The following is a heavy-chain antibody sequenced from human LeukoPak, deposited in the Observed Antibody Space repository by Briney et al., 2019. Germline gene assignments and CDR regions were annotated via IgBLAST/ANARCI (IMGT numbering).Heavy chain of an antibody. CDR3: ARDNPTYYDILTGYYENYYFDY. V-gene: IGHV1-69*06. CDR1: GGTFSSYA. Sequence: SVKVSCKASGGTFSSYAISWVRQAPGQGLEWMGGIIPIFGTANYAQKFQGRVTITADKSTSTAYMELSSLRSEDTAVYYCARDNPTYYDILTGYYENYYFDYWGQGTLVTVSS. J-gene: IGHJ4*02. CDR2: IIPIFGTA. D-gene: IGHD3-9*01.